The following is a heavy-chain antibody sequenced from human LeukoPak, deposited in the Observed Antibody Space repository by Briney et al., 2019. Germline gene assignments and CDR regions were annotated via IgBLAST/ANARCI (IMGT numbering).Heavy chain of an antibody. D-gene: IGHD2-2*02. V-gene: IGHV1-69*04. Sequence: GASAEVFLKASGVPFSSFAISWVAPAPGQGLELVGRIIPLFGLANYAQKFQGRVTITADKSTSTAYMELSSLRSEDTAVYYCASGEGKGKVPAAIEEIYFQHWGQGTLVTVSS. J-gene: IGHJ1*01. CDR3: ASGEGKGKVPAAIEEIYFQH. CDR2: IIPLFGLA. CDR1: GVPFSSFA.